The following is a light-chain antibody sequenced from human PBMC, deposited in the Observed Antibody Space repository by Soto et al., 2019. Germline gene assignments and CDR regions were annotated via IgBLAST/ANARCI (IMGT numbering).Light chain of an antibody. V-gene: IGLV2-11*01. CDR1: SSDVGGYNY. CDR3: CSYGV. J-gene: IGLJ1*01. Sequence: QSVLTQPRSVSGSPGQSVTISCTGTSSDVGGYNYVSWYQQHPGKAPKLMIYDVSKRPSGVPDRFSGSKSGNTASLTISGLQAEDEADYYCCSYGVIGTGTKVTVL. CDR2: DVS.